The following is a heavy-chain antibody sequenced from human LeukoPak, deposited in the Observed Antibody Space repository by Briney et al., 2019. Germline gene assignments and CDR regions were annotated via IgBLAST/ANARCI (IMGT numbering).Heavy chain of an antibody. D-gene: IGHD1-26*01. CDR3: ARARRGSYFEFDY. J-gene: IGHJ4*02. Sequence: QPGGSLRLSCAASGFTVSSNYMSWVRQAPGKGLEWVSVIYSGGSTYYADSVKGRFTISRDNSKNTLYLQMNSLRAEDTAVYYCARARRGSYFEFDYWGQGTLVTVSS. CDR1: GFTVSSNY. V-gene: IGHV3-66*02. CDR2: IYSGGST.